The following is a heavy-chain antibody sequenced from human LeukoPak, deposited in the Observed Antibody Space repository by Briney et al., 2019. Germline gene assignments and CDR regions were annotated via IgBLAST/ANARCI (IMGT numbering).Heavy chain of an antibody. Sequence: PGGSLRLSCAGSGFTFSSYAMSWVRQAPGKGLEWVANIKKDGSEKYYVDSVKGRFTISRDNAKKSLYLQMNSLRAEDTAVYYCARFIAAPYYFDYWGRGTLVTVSS. V-gene: IGHV3-7*01. CDR2: IKKDGSEK. D-gene: IGHD6-13*01. J-gene: IGHJ4*02. CDR3: ARFIAAPYYFDY. CDR1: GFTFSSYA.